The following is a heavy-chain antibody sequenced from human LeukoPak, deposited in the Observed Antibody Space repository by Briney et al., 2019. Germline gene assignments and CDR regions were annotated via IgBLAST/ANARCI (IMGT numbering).Heavy chain of an antibody. J-gene: IGHJ4*02. CDR2: ISSSSSYI. V-gene: IGHV3-21*01. CDR1: GFTFSSHS. CDR3: ARIKGDGYNPLDY. Sequence: GGSLRLSCAASGFTFSSHSMNWVRQAPGKGLEWVSSISSSSSYIYYADSVKGRFTISRDNAKNSLYLQMNSLRAEDTAVYYCARIKGDGYNPLDYWGQGTLVTVSS. D-gene: IGHD5-24*01.